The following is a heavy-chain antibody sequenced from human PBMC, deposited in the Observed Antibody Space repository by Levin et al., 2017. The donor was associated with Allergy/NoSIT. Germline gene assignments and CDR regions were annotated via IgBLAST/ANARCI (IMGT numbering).Heavy chain of an antibody. V-gene: IGHV4-59*01. CDR2: INYSGAS. CDR1: GGSISTFY. CDR3: ARVFPEYGGNSDYFYHVDV. D-gene: IGHD4-23*01. J-gene: IGHJ6*02. Sequence: PSETLSLTCTLSGGSISTFYWNWIRQTPGKGLEWLGFINYSGASIYNPSLKGRVTMSVDMSENQFSLKMTSVTAADAAVYYCARVFPEYGGNSDYFYHVDVWGQGTTVTVSS.